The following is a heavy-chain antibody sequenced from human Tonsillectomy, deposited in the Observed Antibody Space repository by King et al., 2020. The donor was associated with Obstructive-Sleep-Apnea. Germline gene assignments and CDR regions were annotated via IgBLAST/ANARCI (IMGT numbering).Heavy chain of an antibody. CDR1: GGSISSYY. J-gene: IGHJ6*02. CDR3: ARGGDYDPDYYYYGMDV. Sequence: MQLQESGPGLVKPSETLSLTCTVSGGSISSYYWSWIRQPPGKGLEWIGYIYYSGSTNYNPSLKSRVTISVDTSKNQFSLKLSSVTAADTAVYYCARGGDYDPDYYYYGMDVWSQGTTVTVSS. CDR2: IYYSGST. D-gene: IGHD2-21*02. V-gene: IGHV4-59*01.